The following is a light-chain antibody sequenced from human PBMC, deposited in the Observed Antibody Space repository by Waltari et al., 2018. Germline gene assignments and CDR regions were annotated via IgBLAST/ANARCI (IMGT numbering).Light chain of an antibody. V-gene: IGLV3-1*01. CDR2: QGT. J-gene: IGLJ2*01. Sequence: SYELTQPPSVSVSPGQTPTTTCSGDRLVDLYPCWYQQKPGQSPVLVISQGTRRPSGIPERFSGSTSGNTATLIISGAQAMDEADYYCQAWDSRTAYVLFGGGTKLTVL. CDR1: RLVDLY. CDR3: QAWDSRTAYVL.